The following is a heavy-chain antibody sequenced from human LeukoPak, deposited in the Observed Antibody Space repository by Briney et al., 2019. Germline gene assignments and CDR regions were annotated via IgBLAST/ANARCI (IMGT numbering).Heavy chain of an antibody. D-gene: IGHD7-27*01. J-gene: IGHJ4*02. V-gene: IGHV3-21*01. CDR1: GFTFSSYS. CDR3: ARYEVTGDDY. CDR2: ISSSSSYI. Sequence: PGGSLRLSCAASGFTFSSYSMNWVRQAPGKGLEWVSSISSSSSYIYYADSVKGRFTISRDNVKNSLYLQMNSLRAEDTAVYYCARYEVTGDDYWGQGTLVTVSS.